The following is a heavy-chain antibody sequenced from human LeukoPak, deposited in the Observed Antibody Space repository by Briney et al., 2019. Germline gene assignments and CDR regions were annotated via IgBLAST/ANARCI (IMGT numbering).Heavy chain of an antibody. D-gene: IGHD5-24*01. Sequence: ETLSLTCTVSGGSISTSSYYWGWIRQAPGKGLEWVSSISSSSSYIYYADSVKGRFTISRDNAKNSLYLQMNSLRAEDTAVYYCARDERWLQLYYFDYWGQGTLVTVSS. CDR3: ARDERWLQLYYFDY. J-gene: IGHJ4*02. V-gene: IGHV3-21*01. CDR2: ISSSSSYI. CDR1: GGSISTSSYY.